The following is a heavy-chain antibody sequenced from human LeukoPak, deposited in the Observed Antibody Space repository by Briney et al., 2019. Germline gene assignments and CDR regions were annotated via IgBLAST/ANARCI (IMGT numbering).Heavy chain of an antibody. J-gene: IGHJ4*02. CDR1: GGSISSYY. D-gene: IGHD6-13*01. CDR2: IYTSGST. V-gene: IGHV4-4*07. Sequence: PSETLSLTCTVSGGSISSYYWSWIRQLAGKGLEWIGRIYTSGSTNYNPSLKSRVTMSVDTSKNQFSLKLSSVTAADTAVYYCARKTGYSSSWFVFRYFDYWGQGTLVTVSS. CDR3: ARKTGYSSSWFVFRYFDY.